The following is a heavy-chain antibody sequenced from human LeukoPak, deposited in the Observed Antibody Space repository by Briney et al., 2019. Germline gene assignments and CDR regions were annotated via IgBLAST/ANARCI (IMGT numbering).Heavy chain of an antibody. CDR3: ATTFGRTYYYDSSGIGN. V-gene: IGHV4-39*01. CDR1: GGSIRRSNYY. Sequence: SETLSLTCTVSGGSIRRSNYYWGWIRQPPGKGLEWIGSIYYSGSAYYNPSLKSRVTISADTSKNQFSLKLSSVTAADTAVYYCATTFGRTYYYDSSGIGNWGQGTLVTVSS. D-gene: IGHD3-22*01. J-gene: IGHJ4*02. CDR2: IYYSGSA.